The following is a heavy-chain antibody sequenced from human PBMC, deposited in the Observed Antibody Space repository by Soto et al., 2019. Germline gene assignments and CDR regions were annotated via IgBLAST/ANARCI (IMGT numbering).Heavy chain of an antibody. CDR1: GFTFSDHF. CDR3: ARELSGNYLTLDL. Sequence: PGGSLRLSCAASGFTFSDHFMSWIRQAPGKGLEWISYMTPSGSSRSYADSVKGRFTISRDNAKNSLYLQMNSLRGDDTAVYYCARELSGNYLTLDLWGQGTMVTVSS. D-gene: IGHD1-26*01. V-gene: IGHV3-11*01. CDR2: MTPSGSSR. J-gene: IGHJ3*01.